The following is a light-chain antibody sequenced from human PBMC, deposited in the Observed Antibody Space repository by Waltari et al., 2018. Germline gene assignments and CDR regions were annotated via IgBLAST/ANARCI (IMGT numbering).Light chain of an antibody. CDR1: HDVGTY. CDR2: AAS. Sequence: DIQMTQSPSSVSASIGDRVSFICRASHDVGTYVTWYQQKPGKAPKLLIYAASTLQRGVPWRFSGSGSGTYFTFTISSLQPEDSATYYCQQAHSVPLTFGGGTKVDVK. V-gene: IGKV1-12*01. J-gene: IGKJ4*01. CDR3: QQAHSVPLT.